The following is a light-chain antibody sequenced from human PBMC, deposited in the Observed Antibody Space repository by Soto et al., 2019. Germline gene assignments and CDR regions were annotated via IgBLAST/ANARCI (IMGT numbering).Light chain of an antibody. V-gene: IGLV1-40*01. J-gene: IGLJ2*01. CDR2: NNH. CDR1: SSNIGAGYD. CDR3: QSYDGTLTGVI. Sequence: QLVLTQPPSVAGSPGQSVTLSCTGTSSNIGAGYDIHWYQQPPGTAPKLGIYNNHNRPSGVPDRFSGSKSGTSGSLAITGLQAEDEADYFCQSYDGTLTGVIFGGGTKVTVL.